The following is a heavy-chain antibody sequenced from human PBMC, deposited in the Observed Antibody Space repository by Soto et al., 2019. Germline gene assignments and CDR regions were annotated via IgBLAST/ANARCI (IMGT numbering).Heavy chain of an antibody. CDR3: AKVGRNSSSWYEGWLGSYYYYGMDV. V-gene: IGHV3-23*01. J-gene: IGHJ6*01. Sequence: PRGALLVSCAASVFTLSSYAMSWVRQAPGKGLDWPQPTSGSGGSTYYADSVKGRFTISRDNSKNTLYLQMNSLRAEDTAVYYCAKVGRNSSSWYEGWLGSYYYYGMDVWGQGTTVTVSS. D-gene: IGHD6-13*01. CDR1: VFTLSSYA. CDR2: TSGSGGST.